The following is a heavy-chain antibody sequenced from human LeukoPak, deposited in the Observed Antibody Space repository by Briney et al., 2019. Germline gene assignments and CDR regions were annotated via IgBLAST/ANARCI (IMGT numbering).Heavy chain of an antibody. CDR2: IYYSGST. Sequence: PETLSLXCTVSGGSISSYYWSWIRQPPGKGLEWIGYIYYSGSTNYNPSLKSRVTISVDTSKNQFSLKLSSVTAADTAVYYCARYVWGSYPTFEDYWGQGTLVTVSS. J-gene: IGHJ4*02. CDR3: ARYVWGSYPTFEDY. V-gene: IGHV4-59*01. CDR1: GGSISSYY. D-gene: IGHD3-16*02.